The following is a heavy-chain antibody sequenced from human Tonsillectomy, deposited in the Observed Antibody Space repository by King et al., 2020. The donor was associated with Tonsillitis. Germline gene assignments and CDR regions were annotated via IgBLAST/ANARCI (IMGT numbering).Heavy chain of an antibody. Sequence: QLQESGPGLVKPSETLSLTCTVSGGSISSYYWSWIRQPPGQGLEWIGYIYHNGSTNYNPSLKSRVTISVDTSKNQFSLKLRSATAADTAVYYCARRNAGYCSSTSCETWYFDLWGRGTLVTVSS. CDR3: ARRNAGYCSSTSCETWYFDL. CDR2: IYHNGST. CDR1: GGSISSYY. J-gene: IGHJ2*01. D-gene: IGHD2-2*01. V-gene: IGHV4-59*01.